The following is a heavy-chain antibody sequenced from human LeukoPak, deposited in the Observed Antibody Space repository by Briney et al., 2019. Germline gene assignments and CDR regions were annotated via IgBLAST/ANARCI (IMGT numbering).Heavy chain of an antibody. J-gene: IGHJ4*02. Sequence: GGSLRLSCAASGFTFSSYAMSWVRQAPGKGLEWVSAISGSGGSTYYADSVKGRFTIFRDNSKNTLYLQMNSLRAEDTAVYYCAKDQYDYVWGSYRRFDYWGQGTLVTVSS. CDR2: ISGSGGST. D-gene: IGHD3-16*02. V-gene: IGHV3-23*01. CDR1: GFTFSSYA. CDR3: AKDQYDYVWGSYRRFDY.